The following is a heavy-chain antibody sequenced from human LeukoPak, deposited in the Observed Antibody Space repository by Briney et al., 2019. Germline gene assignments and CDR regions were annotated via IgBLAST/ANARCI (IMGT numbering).Heavy chain of an antibody. CDR1: GGTFSSYA. J-gene: IGHJ5*02. CDR3: ARDAGTTVTTRLSWFDP. D-gene: IGHD4-17*01. Sequence: PEASVKVSCKASGGTFSSYAIGWVRQAPGQGLEWMGGIIPIFGTANYAQKFQGRVTITADESTSTAYMELSSLRSEDTAVYYCARDAGTTVTTRLSWFDPWGQGTLVTVSS. CDR2: IIPIFGTA. V-gene: IGHV1-69*13.